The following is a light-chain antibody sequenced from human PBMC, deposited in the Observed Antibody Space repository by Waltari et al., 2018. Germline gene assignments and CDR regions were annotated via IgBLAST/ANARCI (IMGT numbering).Light chain of an antibody. J-gene: IGKJ1*01. V-gene: IGKV1-39*01. CDR2: DTF. CDR3: QQGRDSPRT. Sequence: DIRLTQSPSSLSASAGDRVTITCRASQSIRSFLNWYQQKPGKAPTLLIYDTFKLETGVPPRFSGSGSGTDFSLTINSLQPDDFATYYCQQGRDSPRTFGQGTRVEIK. CDR1: QSIRSF.